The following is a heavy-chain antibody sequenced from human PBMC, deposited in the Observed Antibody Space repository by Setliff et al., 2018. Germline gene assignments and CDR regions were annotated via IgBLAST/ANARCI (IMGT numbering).Heavy chain of an antibody. J-gene: IGHJ6*03. V-gene: IGHV1-18*01. CDR1: GYTFSNFG. CDR2: ISAYNGNT. D-gene: IGHD5-12*01. Sequence: ASVKVSCKASGYTFSNFGFSWVRQAPGQGLEWMGWISAYNGNTNYAQRLRGGVTMTTDTSTNTAYMELRSLRSDDTAVYYCARERGDIVTTTSYYYYLDVWGKGTTVTVSS. CDR3: ARERGDIVTTTSYYYYLDV.